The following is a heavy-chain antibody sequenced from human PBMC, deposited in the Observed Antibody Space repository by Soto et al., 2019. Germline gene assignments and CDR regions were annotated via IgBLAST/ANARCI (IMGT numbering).Heavy chain of an antibody. Sequence: QVQLQESGPGPVKPSQTLSLTCTVSGCSISSGDYYWRWIRQPPGNGLEWIGKIYYSGNTYYNPSLKTRLIISTDTSKHQFSLNLTSVTAADTAVYFCARRKRFRGHDSWVQGTLVTVSS. CDR1: GCSISSGDYY. CDR2: IYYSGNT. J-gene: IGHJ5*02. CDR3: ARRKRFRGHDS. D-gene: IGHD3-16*01. V-gene: IGHV4-30-4*01.